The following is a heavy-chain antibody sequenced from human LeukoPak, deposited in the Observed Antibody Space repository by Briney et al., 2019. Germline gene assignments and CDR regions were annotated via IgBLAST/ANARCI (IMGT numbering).Heavy chain of an antibody. D-gene: IGHD3-10*01. Sequence: LAGGSVRLSCAASGFPFTTYWMGWVRQAPGKGLEWVANIKQDGTGKYYVDSVKGRFTISRDNAKNSLSLQMNNLRAEDTAIYYCARPLMYYYGSETYFWFDPWGQGTLVTVSS. CDR2: IKQDGTGK. J-gene: IGHJ5*02. CDR3: ARPLMYYYGSETYFWFDP. V-gene: IGHV3-7*01. CDR1: GFPFTTYW.